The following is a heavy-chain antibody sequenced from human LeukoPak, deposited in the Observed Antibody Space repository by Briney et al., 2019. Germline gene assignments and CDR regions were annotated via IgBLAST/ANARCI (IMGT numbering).Heavy chain of an antibody. J-gene: IGHJ5*02. Sequence: SETLSLTCTVSGGSIRSYYWNWIRQPAGKGLEWIGRMHTSGSTNYNPSLKSRLTMSVDTSKNQFSLKMRSVTAADTAVYYCARDSGSGYYEAWDQGTLVTVSS. D-gene: IGHD3-10*01. CDR2: MHTSGST. CDR3: ARDSGSGYYEA. V-gene: IGHV4-4*07. CDR1: GGSIRSYY.